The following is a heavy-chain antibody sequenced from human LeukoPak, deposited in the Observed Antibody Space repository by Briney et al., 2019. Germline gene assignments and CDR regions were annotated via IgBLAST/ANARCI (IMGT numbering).Heavy chain of an antibody. Sequence: GGSLRLSCAASGFTFSSYDMSWVRQAPGKGLEWVSAISGSGGSTYYADSVKGRFTISRDDSKNTLYLQMNSLRAEDTAMYYCARGLPPVMKYYFDYWGQGTLVTVSS. CDR2: ISGSGGST. D-gene: IGHD4-11*01. J-gene: IGHJ4*02. V-gene: IGHV3-23*01. CDR3: ARGLPPVMKYYFDY. CDR1: GFTFSSYD.